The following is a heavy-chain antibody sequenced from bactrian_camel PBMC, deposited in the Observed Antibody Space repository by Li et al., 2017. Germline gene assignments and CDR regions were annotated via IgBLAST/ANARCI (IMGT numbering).Heavy chain of an antibody. D-gene: IGHD3*01. Sequence: VQLVESGGGLVQPGGSLRLSCAASGFTFSTYAMTWVRQAPGKGLEWVSGINSGGTYYADSVKGRFTFSQDNGKNTVYLQMNSLKPEDTAMYYCASDSVGANDCYSGSWSARTFHNWGQGTQVTVS. CDR2: INSGGT. V-gene: IGHV3S40*01. CDR3: ASDSVGANDCYSGSWSARTFHN. J-gene: IGHJ4*01. CDR1: GFTFSTYA.